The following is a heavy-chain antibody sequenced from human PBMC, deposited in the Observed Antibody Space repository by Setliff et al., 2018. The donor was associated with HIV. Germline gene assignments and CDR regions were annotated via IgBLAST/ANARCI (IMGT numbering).Heavy chain of an antibody. CDR1: GYSISSDYY. D-gene: IGHD3-9*01. J-gene: IGHJ4*02. CDR2: IYHSGNT. V-gene: IGHV4-38-2*01. CDR3: ARAQLRYLANDFYFDF. Sequence: PSETLSLTGAASGYSISSDYYWGWIRQPPGKGLEWIGSIYHSGNTYYNPSLKSRVTISVDASKSQFSLKVSSVTAADAAVYYCARAQLRYLANDFYFDFWGQGTPFTVSS.